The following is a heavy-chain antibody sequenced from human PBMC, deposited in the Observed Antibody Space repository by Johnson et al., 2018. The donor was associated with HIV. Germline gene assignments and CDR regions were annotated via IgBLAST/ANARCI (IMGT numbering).Heavy chain of an antibody. D-gene: IGHD2-2*03. CDR3: AKDGFGWADGFDV. V-gene: IGHV3-30*04. J-gene: IGHJ3*01. CDR1: GFTFSSYA. Sequence: VHLVESGGGVVQPGRSLRLSCAASGFTFSSYAMHWVRQAPGKGLEWVAVISYDGSNKYYADSVKGRFTISRDNSKNTLYLQMNSLRAEDTAVYYCAKDGFGWADGFDVWGQGTMVTVSS. CDR2: ISYDGSNK.